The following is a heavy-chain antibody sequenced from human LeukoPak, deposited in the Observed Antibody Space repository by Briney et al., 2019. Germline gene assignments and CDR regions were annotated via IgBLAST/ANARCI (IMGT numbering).Heavy chain of an antibody. V-gene: IGHV4-4*09. D-gene: IGHD3-10*01. Sequence: SESLSLTCTVSGVSITSYYWSWIRQPPGQGLEWIGHIYSSGTTNYNPSLKSRVTISVDTSKNQFSLNLSSVTAADAAVYYCARSSLYCGSVCSGYFEHWGQGTLVTVSS. J-gene: IGHJ4*02. CDR2: IYSSGTT. CDR3: ARSSLYCGSVCSGYFEH. CDR1: GVSITSYY.